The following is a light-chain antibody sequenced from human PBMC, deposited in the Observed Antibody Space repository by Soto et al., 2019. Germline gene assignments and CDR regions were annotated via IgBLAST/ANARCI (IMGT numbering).Light chain of an antibody. CDR3: QQYGSSPRT. Sequence: EIVMTQSPATLSVSPGGRATLSCRASQSISDTLAWYQQKPGQAPRLLIYDASNRATGIPARFSGSGSATDFTLTISSLEPEDFAVYYCQQYGSSPRTFGQGTKVDIK. CDR2: DAS. CDR1: QSISDT. V-gene: IGKV3D-15*01. J-gene: IGKJ1*01.